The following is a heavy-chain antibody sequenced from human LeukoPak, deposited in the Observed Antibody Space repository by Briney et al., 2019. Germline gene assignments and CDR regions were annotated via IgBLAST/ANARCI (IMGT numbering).Heavy chain of an antibody. Sequence: SETLSLTCAVYGGSFSGYYWSWIRQPPGKGLEWIGEINHSGSTNYSPSLKSRVTISVDTSKNQFSLKLSSVTAADAAVYYCARVSKGYNWNEEFGYWGQGTLVTVSS. J-gene: IGHJ4*02. CDR2: INHSGST. CDR3: ARVSKGYNWNEEFGY. CDR1: GGSFSGYY. D-gene: IGHD1-20*01. V-gene: IGHV4-34*01.